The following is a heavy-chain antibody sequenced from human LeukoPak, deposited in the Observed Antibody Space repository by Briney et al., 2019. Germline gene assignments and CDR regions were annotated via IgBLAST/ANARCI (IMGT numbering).Heavy chain of an antibody. CDR1: GGSISSPTYC. CDR3: ARLGGYHDPPDH. D-gene: IGHD3-16*02. Sequence: PSETLSLTCTVSGGSISSPTYCWAWIRQPPGKGLEWIRTIHYSGSTYDNPSLKSRFTISVDTSKNQFFLKLSSVTAADTAVYYCARLGGYHDPPDHWGQGTLVTVSS. V-gene: IGHV4-39*01. CDR2: IHYSGST. J-gene: IGHJ5*02.